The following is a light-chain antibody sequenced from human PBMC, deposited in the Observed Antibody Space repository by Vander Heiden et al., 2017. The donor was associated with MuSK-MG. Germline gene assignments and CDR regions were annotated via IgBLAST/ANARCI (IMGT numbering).Light chain of an antibody. V-gene: IGKV1-9*01. CDR1: QAISGH. Sequence: DIQLTQSPSFLSASVGDRVTMTCRASQAISGHLAWYQQKPGNAPNLLIHTVSTLQSGVPSRFSGSVSGTEFTLTITSLQPEDVATYYCQQLTGFSFNVGPGTKVDIK. CDR2: TVS. CDR3: QQLTGFSFN. J-gene: IGKJ3*01.